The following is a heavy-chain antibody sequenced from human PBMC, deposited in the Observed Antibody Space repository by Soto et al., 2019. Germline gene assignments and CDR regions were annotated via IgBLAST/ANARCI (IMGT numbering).Heavy chain of an antibody. CDR3: ARTHYDFWSGYYDYYYMDV. CDR2: IYYSGST. D-gene: IGHD3-3*01. V-gene: IGHV4-59*01. J-gene: IGHJ6*03. CDR1: GGTISSYY. Sequence: SETLSLTCTVSGGTISSYYWSWIRQPPGEGLEWIGYIYYSGSTNYNPSLKSRVTISVDTSKNQFSLKLSSVTAADTAVYYCARTHYDFWSGYYDYYYMDVWGKGTTVTVSS.